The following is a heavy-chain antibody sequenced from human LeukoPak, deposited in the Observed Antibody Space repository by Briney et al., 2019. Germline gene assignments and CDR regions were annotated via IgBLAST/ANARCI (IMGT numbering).Heavy chain of an antibody. CDR2: INPNSGGT. J-gene: IGHJ4*02. D-gene: IGHD6-13*01. V-gene: IGHV1-2*02. Sequence: AAVKVSCRASGYTFTGCYMHWVRQAPGQGLEWMGWINPNSGGTNYAQKFQGRVTMTRDTSISTAYMELSRLRSDDTAVYYCARAPWAADHPHYDYWGQGTLVTVSS. CDR1: GYTFTGCY. CDR3: ARAPWAADHPHYDY.